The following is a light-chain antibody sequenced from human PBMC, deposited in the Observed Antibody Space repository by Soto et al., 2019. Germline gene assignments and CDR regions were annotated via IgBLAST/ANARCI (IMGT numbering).Light chain of an antibody. CDR3: HQYDTHPHT. J-gene: IGKJ2*01. CDR1: QDISKY. Sequence: DIQMTQSPSSLSASVGDSVTITCRASQDISKYLAWFQQKAGKAPKSLIHAASSLQSGVPLRFSGSGSETHFTLTISSLQPEDFATYYCHQYDTHPHTFGQGTKLEIK. CDR2: AAS. V-gene: IGKV1-16*01.